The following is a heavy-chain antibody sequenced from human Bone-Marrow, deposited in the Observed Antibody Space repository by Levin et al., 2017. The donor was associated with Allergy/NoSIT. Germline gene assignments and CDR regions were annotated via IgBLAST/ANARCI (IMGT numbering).Heavy chain of an antibody. J-gene: IGHJ4*02. CDR2: IRSKTYGGTT. CDR3: SRASYDVLAGYRDDY. CDR1: GFTFGDYA. D-gene: IGHD3-9*01. V-gene: IGHV3-49*03. Sequence: GGSLRLSCTASGFTFGDYAMSWFRQAPGKGLEWVSFIRSKTYGGTTEYAASVKGRFTISRDDSESIAYLQMNSLKTEDTAVYYCSRASYDVLAGYRDDYWGQGTLVTVSS.